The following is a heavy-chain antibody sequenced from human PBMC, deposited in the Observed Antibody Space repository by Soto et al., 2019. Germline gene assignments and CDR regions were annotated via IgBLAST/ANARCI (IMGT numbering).Heavy chain of an antibody. CDR3: ARSQGSSTSLEIYYYYYYGMDV. V-gene: IGHV1-69*13. Sequence: RASVKVSCKASGYTFTSYDVNWVRQATGQGLEWMGGIIPISGTANYAQKFQGRVTITADESTSTAYMELSSLRSEDTAVYYCARSQGSSTSLEIYYYYYYGMDVWGQGTTVTVSS. J-gene: IGHJ6*02. D-gene: IGHD2-2*01. CDR1: GYTFTSYD. CDR2: IIPISGTA.